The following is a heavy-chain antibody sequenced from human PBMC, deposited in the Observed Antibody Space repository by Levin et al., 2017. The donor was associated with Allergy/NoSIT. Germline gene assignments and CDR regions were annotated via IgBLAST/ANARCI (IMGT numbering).Heavy chain of an antibody. Sequence: GESLKISCAASGFTFSNYGMHWVRQAPGKGLEWVAIIWYDGSNKYYADSVRGRFTISRDNSKNTLYLQMNSLRAEDTAVYYCASGRRGVAHTGYYFDYWGQGTLVTVSS. D-gene: IGHD3-10*01. J-gene: IGHJ4*02. V-gene: IGHV3-33*01. CDR1: GFTFSNYG. CDR2: IWYDGSNK. CDR3: ASGRRGVAHTGYYFDY.